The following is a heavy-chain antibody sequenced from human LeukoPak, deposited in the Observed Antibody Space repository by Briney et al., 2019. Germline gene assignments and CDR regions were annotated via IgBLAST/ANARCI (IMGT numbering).Heavy chain of an antibody. V-gene: IGHV3-9*01. CDR2: ISWNSGSI. J-gene: IGHJ1*01. CDR1: GFTFDDYA. D-gene: IGHD6-13*01. Sequence: GGSLRLSCAASGFTFDDYAMHWVRQAPGKGLEWVSGISWNSGSIGYADSVKGRFTISRDNAKNSLYLQMNSLRAEDTALYYCAKGPDSSSWYWVEYFQHWGQGTLVTVSS. CDR3: AKGPDSSSWYWVEYFQH.